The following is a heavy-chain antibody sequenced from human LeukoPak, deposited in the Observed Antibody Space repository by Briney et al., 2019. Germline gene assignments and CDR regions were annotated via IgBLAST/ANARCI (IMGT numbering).Heavy chain of an antibody. J-gene: IGHJ1*01. CDR3: LYGGFFQH. CDR1: GFTFSTYW. D-gene: IGHD3-16*01. CDR2: ISSDESIT. Sequence: GGSLRLSCAASGFTFSTYWMHWVRQAPGKGLVWVSRISSDESITNYADSVEGRFTISRDNAKNTLYLQMNSLRAEDTAVYYCLYGGFFQHWGQGTLVTVSS. V-gene: IGHV3-74*01.